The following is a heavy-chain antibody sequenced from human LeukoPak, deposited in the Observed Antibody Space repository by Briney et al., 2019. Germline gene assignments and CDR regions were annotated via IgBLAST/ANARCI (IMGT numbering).Heavy chain of an antibody. CDR1: GFTFSSYT. CDR2: ISGSGGST. Sequence: PGGSLRLSCAASGFTFSSYTMSWVRQAPGKGLEWVSAISGSGGSTYYADSVKGRFTISRDNSKNTLYLQMNSLRAEDTAVYYCAKEIGSGSYYNNYNWFDPWGQGALVTVSS. CDR3: AKEIGSGSYYNNYNWFDP. J-gene: IGHJ5*02. V-gene: IGHV3-23*01. D-gene: IGHD3-10*01.